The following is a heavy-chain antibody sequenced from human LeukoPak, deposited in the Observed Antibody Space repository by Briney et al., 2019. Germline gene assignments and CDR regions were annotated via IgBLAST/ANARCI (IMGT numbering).Heavy chain of an antibody. Sequence: PGGSLRLSCAASGITFSSYEMNWVRQAPGKGLEWVSYIDSRGNIIHYADSVKGRFTISRDNAKNSLYLQMNSLRAEDTAIYYCASSGLESVTTHGPWGQGTLVTVSS. J-gene: IGHJ5*02. D-gene: IGHD4-17*01. V-gene: IGHV3-48*03. CDR2: IDSRGNII. CDR3: ASSGLESVTTHGP. CDR1: GITFSSYE.